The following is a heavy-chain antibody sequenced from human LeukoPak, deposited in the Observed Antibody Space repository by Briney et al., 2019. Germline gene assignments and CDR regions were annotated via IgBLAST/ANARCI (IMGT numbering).Heavy chain of an antibody. Sequence: SETLSLTCAVYGGSFSGYYSSWIRHPPGKGLEWIGEINHSGSTNYNPSLKSRVTISVDTSKNQFSLKLSSVTAADTAVYYCARGQLDIVATIKRGYYYYMDVWGKGTTVTVSS. V-gene: IGHV4-34*01. J-gene: IGHJ6*03. CDR3: ARGQLDIVATIKRGYYYYMDV. CDR1: GGSFSGYY. D-gene: IGHD5-12*01. CDR2: INHSGST.